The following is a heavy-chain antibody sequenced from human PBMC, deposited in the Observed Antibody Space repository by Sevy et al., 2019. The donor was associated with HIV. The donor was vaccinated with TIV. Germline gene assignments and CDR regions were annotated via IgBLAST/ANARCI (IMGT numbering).Heavy chain of an antibody. CDR1: GYSISSGYY. CDR3: ARARSELAVSRDAFDI. CDR2: IYHSGST. V-gene: IGHV4-38-2*01. D-gene: IGHD6-13*01. Sequence: SETLSLTCAVSGYSISSGYYWGWIRQPPGKGLEWIGSIYHSGSTYYNPSLKSRVTISVDTSKNQFSLKLSSVTAADTAVYYCARARSELAVSRDAFDIWGQGTMVTVSS. J-gene: IGHJ3*02.